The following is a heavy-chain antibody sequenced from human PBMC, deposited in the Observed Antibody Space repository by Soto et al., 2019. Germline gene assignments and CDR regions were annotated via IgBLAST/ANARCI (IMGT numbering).Heavy chain of an antibody. CDR1: GGTFISYT. Sequence: GASVKVSCKASGGTFISYTISWVRQAPGQGLEWMGRIIPILGIANYAQKFQGRVTITADKSTSTAYMELSSLRSEDTAVYYCAVSPLTIVATIRSPNHYYYMDVWGKGTTVTVSS. CDR2: IIPILGIA. CDR3: AVSPLTIVATIRSPNHYYYMDV. J-gene: IGHJ6*03. V-gene: IGHV1-69*02. D-gene: IGHD5-12*01.